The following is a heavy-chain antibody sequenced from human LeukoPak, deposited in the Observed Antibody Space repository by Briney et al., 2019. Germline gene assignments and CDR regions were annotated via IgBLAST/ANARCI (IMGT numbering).Heavy chain of an antibody. D-gene: IGHD5-12*01. J-gene: IGHJ4*02. CDR3: AKGGDIVATIPFFDY. V-gene: IGHV3-23*01. CDR2: ISPSGGST. Sequence: PGGSLRLSCAASGLTFSNSVMSWVRQAPGEGLEWVSSISPSGGSTYYADSVKGRFTISRDNSKNTLYLQMNSLRAEDTAVYYCAKGGDIVATIPFFDYWGQGTLVTVSS. CDR1: GLTFSNSV.